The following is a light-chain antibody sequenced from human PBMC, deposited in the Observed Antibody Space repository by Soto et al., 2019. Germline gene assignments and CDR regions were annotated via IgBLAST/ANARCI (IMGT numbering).Light chain of an antibody. CDR2: RGT. CDR1: SSDVGAYDA. CDR3: CSSAPESTYV. J-gene: IGLJ1*01. Sequence: QSALAQPASVSGSPGQSITISCTGTSSDVGAYDAVSWYQQHPGKAPKVIIYRGTKRPSGVSTRFSGSVSGNTASLTVSGLQAEDEAEYFCCSSAPESTYVFGTGTKVTV. V-gene: IGLV2-23*01.